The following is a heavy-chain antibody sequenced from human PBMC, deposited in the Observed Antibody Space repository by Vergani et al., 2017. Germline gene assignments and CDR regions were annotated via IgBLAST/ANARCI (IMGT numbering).Heavy chain of an antibody. Sequence: QVQLQQWGAGLLKPSETLSFTCAVYGGSFSGYYWSWIRQPPGKGMEWIGEINHSGSPNYNPSLKSGVTISVDTSKNQFSLKLSSVIAADTAVYYCARGIGDTNKRYFDLWGRGTLVTVSS. CDR3: ARGIGDTNKRYFDL. CDR2: INHSGSP. J-gene: IGHJ2*01. D-gene: IGHD4-17*01. CDR1: GGSFSGYY. V-gene: IGHV4-34*01.